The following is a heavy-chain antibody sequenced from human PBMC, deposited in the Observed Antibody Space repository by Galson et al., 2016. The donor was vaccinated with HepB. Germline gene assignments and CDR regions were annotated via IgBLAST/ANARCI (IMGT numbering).Heavy chain of an antibody. CDR2: IYYSGST. Sequence: TLSLTCTVSGGSINSDGCYWSWIRQHPGKGLEWIGYIYYSGSTYYNPSLKSRLTISADTSKDKFSLNLTSVTAADTAVYYCARGAKYSSSYFDYWGQGTLVTVSS. J-gene: IGHJ4*02. V-gene: IGHV4-31*03. CDR3: ARGAKYSSSYFDY. CDR1: GGSINSDGCY. D-gene: IGHD6-19*01.